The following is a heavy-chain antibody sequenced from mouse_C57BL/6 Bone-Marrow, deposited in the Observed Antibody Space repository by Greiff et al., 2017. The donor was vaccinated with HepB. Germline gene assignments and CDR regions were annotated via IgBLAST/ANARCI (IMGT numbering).Heavy chain of an antibody. CDR3: TRDYYGSSLYAMDY. J-gene: IGHJ4*01. CDR1: GYTFTSYW. CDR2: IYPGNSDT. V-gene: IGHV1-5*01. Sequence: EVQLQQSGTVLARPGASVKMSCKTSGYTFTSYWMHWVKQRPGQGLEWIGAIYPGNSDTSYNQKFKGKAKLTAVTSASTAYMELSSLTNEDSAVYYCTRDYYGSSLYAMDYWGQGTSVTVSS. D-gene: IGHD1-1*01.